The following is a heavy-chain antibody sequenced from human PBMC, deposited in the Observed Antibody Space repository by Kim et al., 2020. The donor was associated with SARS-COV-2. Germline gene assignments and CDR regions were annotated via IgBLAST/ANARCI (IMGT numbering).Heavy chain of an antibody. CDR3: ANPWPAYYYDSSPGDDA. Sequence: GGSLRLSCAASGFTFSSYGMHWVRRAPGKGLEWVAVISYDGSNKYYADSVKGRFTISRDNSKNTLYLQMNSLRAEDTAVYYCANPWPAYYYDSSPGDDA. D-gene: IGHD3-22*01. CDR1: GFTFSSYG. CDR2: ISYDGSNK. J-gene: IGHJ3*01. V-gene: IGHV3-30*18.